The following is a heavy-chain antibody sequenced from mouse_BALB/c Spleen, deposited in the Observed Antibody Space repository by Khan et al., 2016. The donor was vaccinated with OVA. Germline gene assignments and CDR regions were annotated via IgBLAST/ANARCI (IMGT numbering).Heavy chain of an antibody. CDR3: ARGNYYGYYFDY. J-gene: IGHJ2*01. D-gene: IGHD1-1*01. V-gene: IGHV3-2*02. CDR2: ISYSGAT. Sequence: EVQLVESGPGLVKPSQSLSLTCTVTGYSITSGYAWNWIRQFPGNKLEWMGYISYSGATSYTPSLKSRISITRDTSKNQFFLQLNSVTTEDTATYYCARGNYYGYYFDYWGQGTTLTVSS. CDR1: GYSITSGYA.